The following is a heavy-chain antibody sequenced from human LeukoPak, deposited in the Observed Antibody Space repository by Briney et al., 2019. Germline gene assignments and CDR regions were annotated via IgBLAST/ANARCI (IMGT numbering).Heavy chain of an antibody. CDR2: ISAYNGNT. V-gene: IGHV1-18*01. CDR3: ARDASPNCSGGSCYPNWFDP. Sequence: ASVKVSCKASGYTFTSYGISWVRQAPGQGLEWMGWISAYNGNTNYAQKLQGRVNMTTDTSTSTAYLELRSLRSDDTAVYYCARDASPNCSGGSCYPNWFDPWGQGTLVTVSS. CDR1: GYTFTSYG. J-gene: IGHJ5*02. D-gene: IGHD2-15*01.